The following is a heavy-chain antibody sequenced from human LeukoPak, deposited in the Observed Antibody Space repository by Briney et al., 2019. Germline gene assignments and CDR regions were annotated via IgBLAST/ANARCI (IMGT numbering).Heavy chain of an antibody. V-gene: IGHV4-34*01. J-gene: IGHJ4*02. CDR2: INHSGST. D-gene: IGHD2-2*01. Sequence: SETLSLTCAVYGGSFSGYYWSWIRQPPGKGLEWIGEINHSGSTNYNPSLKSRVTIPVDTSKNQFSLKLSSVTAADTAVYYRARGPRAIVVVPAARKYYFDYWGQGTLVTVSS. CDR1: GGSFSGYY. CDR3: ARGPRAIVVVPAARKYYFDY.